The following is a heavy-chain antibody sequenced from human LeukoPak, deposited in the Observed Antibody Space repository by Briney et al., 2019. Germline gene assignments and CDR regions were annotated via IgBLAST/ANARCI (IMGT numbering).Heavy chain of an antibody. CDR3: ARGDYYGSGSYLLFDP. Sequence: ASVKVSCKASGYTFTSYGISWVRQAPGQGLEWMGWISAYNGNTNYAQKLQGRVTMTTDTSTSTAYMELSSLRSEDTAVYYCARGDYYGSGSYLLFDPWGQGTLVTVSS. D-gene: IGHD3-10*01. CDR2: ISAYNGNT. J-gene: IGHJ5*02. V-gene: IGHV1-18*01. CDR1: GYTFTSYG.